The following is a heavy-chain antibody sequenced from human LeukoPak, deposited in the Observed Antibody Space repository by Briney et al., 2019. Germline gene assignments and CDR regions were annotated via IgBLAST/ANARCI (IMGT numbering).Heavy chain of an antibody. V-gene: IGHV1-46*01. CDR1: GYTFTSYY. CDR2: INPSGGST. J-gene: IGHJ6*04. Sequence: ASVKVSCKASGYTFTSYYMHWVRQAPGQGLEWMGIINPSGGSTSYAQKFQGRVTMTRDTSTSTVYMELSRLRSEDTAVYYCVRGNRTDNTMVRGVVINYYYYYGMDVWGKGTTVTVSS. CDR3: VRGNRTDNTMVRGVVINYYYYYGMDV. D-gene: IGHD3-10*01.